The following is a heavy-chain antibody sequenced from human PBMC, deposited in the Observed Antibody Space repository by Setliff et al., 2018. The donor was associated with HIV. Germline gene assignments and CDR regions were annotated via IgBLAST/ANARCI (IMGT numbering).Heavy chain of an antibody. D-gene: IGHD3-3*01. CDR1: GGSISTSSYY. Sequence: PSETLSLTCTVSGGSISTSSYYWGWIRQPPGKGLEWIGSIYYSGSTYYNPSLKSRVTISVDTSKNQFSLKLSSVTAADTAVYYCARGGGYNFWSGYSHYFYMDVWGKGTTVTVSS. CDR2: IYYSGST. V-gene: IGHV4-39*07. CDR3: ARGGGYNFWSGYSHYFYMDV. J-gene: IGHJ6*03.